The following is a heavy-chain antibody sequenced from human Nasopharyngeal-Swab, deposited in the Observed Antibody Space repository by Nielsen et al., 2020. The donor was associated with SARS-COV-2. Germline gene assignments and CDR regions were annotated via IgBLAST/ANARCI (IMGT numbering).Heavy chain of an antibody. J-gene: IGHJ4*02. V-gene: IGHV4-39*01. Sequence: GSLRLSCNVSGGSISSSSYFWGWIRQPPGKGLEWIGNIYYSGSTYYNPSLKSRVAMSIDPSKNQFSLKLSSVTAADTAVYYCAGASSSMGGGFDYWGQGTLVAVSS. CDR1: GGSISSSSYF. D-gene: IGHD3-16*01. CDR3: AGASSSMGGGFDY. CDR2: IYYSGST.